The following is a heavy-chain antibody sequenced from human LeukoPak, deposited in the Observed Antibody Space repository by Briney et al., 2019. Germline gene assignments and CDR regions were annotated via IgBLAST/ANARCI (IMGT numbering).Heavy chain of an antibody. V-gene: IGHV1-24*01. J-gene: IGHJ4*02. CDR1: GYTLTELS. CDR3: ATGTGLTFDY. D-gene: IGHD1-20*01. Sequence: ASVKVSCKVSGYTLTELSMHWVRQAPGKGLEWMGGFDPEDSETIYAQRFQGRVTMTEDTSTDTAYMELSSLRSEDTAVYYCATGTGLTFDYWGQGTLVTVSS. CDR2: FDPEDSET.